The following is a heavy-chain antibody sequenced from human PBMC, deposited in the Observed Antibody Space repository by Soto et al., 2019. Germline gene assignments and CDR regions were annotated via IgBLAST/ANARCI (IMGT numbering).Heavy chain of an antibody. D-gene: IGHD3-10*01. Sequence: QVQLVQSGAEVKKPGSSVKVSCKASGGTFSSYAISWVRQAPGQGLEWMGGIIPIFGTANYAQKFQGRVTITTDESTSTAYMELSSLRSEDTAVYYCARDPRITMVRGVMRYYYYGMDVWGQGTTVTVSS. J-gene: IGHJ6*02. V-gene: IGHV1-69*05. CDR2: IIPIFGTA. CDR3: ARDPRITMVRGVMRYYYYGMDV. CDR1: GGTFSSYA.